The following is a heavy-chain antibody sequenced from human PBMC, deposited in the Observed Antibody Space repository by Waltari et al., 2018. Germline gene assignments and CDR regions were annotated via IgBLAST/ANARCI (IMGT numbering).Heavy chain of an antibody. CDR1: GFTFSSYA. CDR3: ARLAIAARTHMDV. Sequence: EVQLLESGGGLVQPGGSLRLSCAASGFTFSSYAMSWVRQAPGKGLEWVSAISGSGGSTYYADAVKGRFTISRDNSKNTLYLQMNSLRAEDTAVYYWARLAIAARTHMDVWGKGTTVTISS. D-gene: IGHD6-6*01. V-gene: IGHV3-23*01. CDR2: ISGSGGST. J-gene: IGHJ6*03.